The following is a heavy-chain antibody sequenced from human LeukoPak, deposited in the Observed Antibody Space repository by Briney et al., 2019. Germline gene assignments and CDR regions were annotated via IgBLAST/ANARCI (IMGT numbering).Heavy chain of an antibody. CDR3: ASAYYYRLPD. D-gene: IGHD3-10*01. Sequence: PGGSLRLSCAASGFTFSSYWMHWVRQAPGKGLVWVSRINSDGTTTYADSVKGRFTISRDNAKNTLYLQMNRLRAEDTALYYCASAYYYRLPDWGRGTLVTVSS. CDR2: INSDGTT. J-gene: IGHJ4*02. V-gene: IGHV3-74*01. CDR1: GFTFSSYW.